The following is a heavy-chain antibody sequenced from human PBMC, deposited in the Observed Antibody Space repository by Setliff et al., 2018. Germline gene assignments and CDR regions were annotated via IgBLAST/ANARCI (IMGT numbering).Heavy chain of an antibody. J-gene: IGHJ3*02. CDR3: ARDRGWELLVAFDI. Sequence: SVKVSCKASGGTFSSYAISWVRQAPGQGLEWMGGIIPILGIANYAQKFQGRVTITADESTSTAYMELSSLRSDDTAVYYCARDRGWELLVAFDIWGQGTMVTVSS. D-gene: IGHD1-26*01. CDR2: IIPILGIA. V-gene: IGHV1-69*10. CDR1: GGTFSSYA.